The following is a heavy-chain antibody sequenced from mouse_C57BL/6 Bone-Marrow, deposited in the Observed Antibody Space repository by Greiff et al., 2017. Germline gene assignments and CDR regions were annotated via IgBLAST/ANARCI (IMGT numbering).Heavy chain of an antibody. Sequence: VQLQQPGAELVRPGSSVKLSCKASGYTFTSYWMDWVKQRPGQGLEWIGNIYPSDSETHYNPKFKDKATLTVDKSSSTAYMQPSSLTSEDSAVYYCASPYYDDDGRYFDVWGTGTTVTVSS. V-gene: IGHV1-61*01. CDR3: ASPYYDDDGRYFDV. CDR2: IYPSDSET. D-gene: IGHD2-4*01. CDR1: GYTFTSYW. J-gene: IGHJ1*03.